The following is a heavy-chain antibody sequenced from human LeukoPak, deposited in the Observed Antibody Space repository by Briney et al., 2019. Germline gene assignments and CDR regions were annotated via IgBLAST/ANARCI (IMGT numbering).Heavy chain of an antibody. CDR2: ISVTGGTT. J-gene: IGHJ4*02. D-gene: IGHD3-10*01. V-gene: IGHV3-23*01. CDR3: ANLGRSVVYYGSD. CDR1: GFTFSTYA. Sequence: GGSLRLSCAASGFTFSTYAMSWVRQAPGKGLEWVSVISVTGGTTYYEDSVKGRFTISRDNSKNTLYLQMNSLRAEDTAVYYCANLGRSVVYYGSDWGQGTLVTVSS.